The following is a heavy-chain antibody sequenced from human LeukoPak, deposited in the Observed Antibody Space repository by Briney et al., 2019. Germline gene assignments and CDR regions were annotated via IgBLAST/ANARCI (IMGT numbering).Heavy chain of an antibody. Sequence: ASVKVSCKASVYIFTGYYIHWVRQAPGQGLDWMGWINPNSGGTYYAQSFQGRVTMTRDTSISTAYMELSRLRSDDTAVYYCARAALGVWFGEPLGGPTEYWGQGTLVTVSS. D-gene: IGHD3-10*01. J-gene: IGHJ4*02. CDR2: INPNSGGT. CDR1: VYIFTGYY. CDR3: ARAALGVWFGEPLGGPTEY. V-gene: IGHV1-2*02.